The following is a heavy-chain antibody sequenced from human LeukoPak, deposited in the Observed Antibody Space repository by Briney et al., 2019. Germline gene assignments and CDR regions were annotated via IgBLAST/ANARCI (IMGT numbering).Heavy chain of an antibody. CDR3: AKVSAYCGGDCYRRGGPFDH. Sequence: PGGSLRLSCAASGFTFSSSAMSWVRQSPGKGLEWVSGIGDRGSRTYYADSVKGRFSVSRDNSKNMLYLQMNSLRADDTAVYYCAKVSAYCGGDCYRRGGPFDHWGLGTLVTISS. J-gene: IGHJ4*01. V-gene: IGHV3-23*01. D-gene: IGHD2-21*01. CDR2: IGDRGSRT. CDR1: GFTFSSSA.